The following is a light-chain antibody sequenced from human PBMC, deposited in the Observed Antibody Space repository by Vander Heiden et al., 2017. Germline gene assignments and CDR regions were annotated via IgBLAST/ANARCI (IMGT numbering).Light chain of an antibody. CDR2: DDR. V-gene: IGLV3-1*01. CDR3: QAWDTNTVV. Sequence: SYELTQPPSVSVSPGQTASVPCSGDQLGDKYAHWYQQKPGQSPVLVISDDRKRPSGTPERFSGSNSGNTATLTISGTQAMDEADYYCQAWDTNTVVFGGGTRLTVL. CDR1: QLGDKY. J-gene: IGLJ2*01.